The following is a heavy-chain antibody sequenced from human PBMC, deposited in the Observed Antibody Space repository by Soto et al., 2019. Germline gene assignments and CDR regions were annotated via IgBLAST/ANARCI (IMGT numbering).Heavy chain of an antibody. CDR2: IYHTGNA. V-gene: IGHV4-39*01. D-gene: IGHD3-22*01. CDR3: ARYYFDSSDYTTNWFDL. Sequence: SETLSLTCSVSGDSISNSRFYWAWIRQPPGEGLEWIGSIYHTGNAYYNPSLKSRVTIFVDTSKNQFSLKLTSVTAAETAFYYCARYYFDSSDYTTNWFDLWGHGTLVTVSS. CDR1: GDSISNSRFY. J-gene: IGHJ5*02.